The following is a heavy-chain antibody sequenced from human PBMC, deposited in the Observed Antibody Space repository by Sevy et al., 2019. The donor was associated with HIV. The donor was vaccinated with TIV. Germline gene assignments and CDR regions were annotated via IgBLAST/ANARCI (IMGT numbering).Heavy chain of an antibody. CDR2: ISASAGST. CDR1: GFTFSTYA. J-gene: IGHJ4*02. Sequence: GGSLRLSCAASGFTFSTYAMTWVRLAPGKGLEWVSVISASAGSTYYSDSVKGRFTISRDNSKNTLYLQMNSLRAEDTAVYYCAKDRVSGTYYTGDFDYWGQGTLVTVSS. V-gene: IGHV3-23*01. D-gene: IGHD3-10*01. CDR3: AKDRVSGTYYTGDFDY.